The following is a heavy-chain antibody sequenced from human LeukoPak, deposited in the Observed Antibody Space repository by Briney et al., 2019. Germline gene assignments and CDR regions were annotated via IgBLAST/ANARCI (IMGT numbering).Heavy chain of an antibody. CDR2: ISSGSSTI. CDR3: ARARRPSYGYYYYYMDV. CDR1: GFTFNDYY. J-gene: IGHJ6*03. D-gene: IGHD4-17*01. Sequence: GGSLRLSCAASGFTFNDYYMSWIRQAPGKGLEWVSYISSGSSTIYYADSVKGRFTISRDNAKNSLSLQIKSLRAEDTAVYYCARARRPSYGYYYYYMDVWGKGTTVTVSS. V-gene: IGHV3-11*04.